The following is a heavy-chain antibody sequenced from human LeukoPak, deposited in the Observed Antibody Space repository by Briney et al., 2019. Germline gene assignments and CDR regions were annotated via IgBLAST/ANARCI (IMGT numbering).Heavy chain of an antibody. CDR3: AKADTGSSGWYSRAWFFDY. D-gene: IGHD6-19*01. CDR2: ISGSGGST. Sequence: GGSLRPSCAASGFTFSSYAMSWVRQAPGKGLEWVSAISGSGGSTYYADSVKGRFTISRDNSKNTLYLQMNSLRAEDTAVYYCAKADTGSSGWYSRAWFFDYWGQGTLVTVSS. CDR1: GFTFSSYA. J-gene: IGHJ4*02. V-gene: IGHV3-23*01.